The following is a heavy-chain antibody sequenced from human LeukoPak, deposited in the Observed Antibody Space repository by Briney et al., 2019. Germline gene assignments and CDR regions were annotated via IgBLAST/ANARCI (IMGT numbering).Heavy chain of an antibody. CDR3: AKDQGVVGSYDA. J-gene: IGHJ5*02. D-gene: IGHD3-10*01. V-gene: IGHV3-30*02. CDR2: IQYDESLK. CDR1: GSTFSRFG. Sequence: GGPLRLSCEASGSTFSRFGMNWVRQAPGKGLEWVAFIQYDESLKCYLGSVKGRFATSRDSSKNTVYLQMNSLRVEDTAVYYCAKDQGVVGSYDAWGQGTLVTVSS.